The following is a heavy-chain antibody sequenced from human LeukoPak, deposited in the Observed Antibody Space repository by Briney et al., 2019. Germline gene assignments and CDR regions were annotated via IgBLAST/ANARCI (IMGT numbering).Heavy chain of an antibody. CDR1: GFTFSSYW. J-gene: IGHJ5*02. CDR3: ARDLYGVDP. Sequence: GGSLRLSCAASGFTFSSYWMSWVRQAPGKGLEWVANIEPDGSEKYYVDSVKDRFTISRDNAKNSRYLQMNSLRAEDTAVYYCARDLYGVDPWGQGTLVTVSS. D-gene: IGHD4-17*01. CDR2: IEPDGSEK. V-gene: IGHV3-7*01.